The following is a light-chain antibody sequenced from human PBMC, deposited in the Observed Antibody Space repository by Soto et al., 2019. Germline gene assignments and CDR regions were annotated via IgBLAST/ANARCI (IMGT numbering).Light chain of an antibody. Sequence: QSALTQPASVSGSPGQSITISCTGTSSDVGGYNYVSWYQHHPGKAPKLIIFDVSDRPSGISDRFSASKSGNTASLTISGLQAEDEADYYCCSYSSGSTPWVFGTGTSSPS. V-gene: IGLV2-14*03. CDR3: CSYSSGSTPWV. CDR2: DVS. CDR1: SSDVGGYNY. J-gene: IGLJ1*01.